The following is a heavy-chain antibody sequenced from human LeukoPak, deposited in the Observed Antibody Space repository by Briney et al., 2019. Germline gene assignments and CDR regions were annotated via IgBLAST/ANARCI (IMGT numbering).Heavy chain of an antibody. D-gene: IGHD3-22*01. CDR2: ISGSGGST. J-gene: IGHJ3*02. V-gene: IGHV3-23*01. CDR1: GFTFSSYC. CDR3: AKSRITMIANDAFDI. Sequence: GGTLRLSCAASGFTFSSYCMSWVRQAPGKGLEWVSAISGSGGSTYYADSVKCRFTISRDNSKNTLYLQMNSLRDEDTAVYYCAKSRITMIANDAFDIWGQGTMVTVSS.